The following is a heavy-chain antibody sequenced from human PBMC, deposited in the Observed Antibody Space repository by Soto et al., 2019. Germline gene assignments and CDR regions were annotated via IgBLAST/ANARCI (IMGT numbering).Heavy chain of an antibody. J-gene: IGHJ1*01. Sequence: QMQLQESGPGLVNPSETLSLTCTVSGGSISSSSDYWGWIRQLPGQGLEWLGTIYSLGNTNSNRSPKSPVTISVNTSKRQLFQKLSYVTAPDTAVYYCARQIYDSRGYCFAYWGQGPLVTVSS. CDR3: ARQIYDSRGYCFAY. D-gene: IGHD3-22*01. V-gene: IGHV4-39*01. CDR1: GGSISSSSDY. CDR2: IYSLGNT.